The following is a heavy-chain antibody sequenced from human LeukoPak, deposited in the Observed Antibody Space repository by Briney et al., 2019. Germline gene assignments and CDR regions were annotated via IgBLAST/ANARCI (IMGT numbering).Heavy chain of an antibody. Sequence: SGGSLRLSCAASGFKFSDHYIDWVRQAPGKGLDWVGRSRNKASSYTTEYAASVEGRFTISRDVSESSLYLQMNSLRTEDTAVYYCGRIAINENNGMDVWGQGTTATVSS. CDR3: GRIAINENNGMDV. CDR1: GFKFSDHY. J-gene: IGHJ6*02. D-gene: IGHD1/OR15-1a*01. CDR2: SRNKASSYTT. V-gene: IGHV3-72*01.